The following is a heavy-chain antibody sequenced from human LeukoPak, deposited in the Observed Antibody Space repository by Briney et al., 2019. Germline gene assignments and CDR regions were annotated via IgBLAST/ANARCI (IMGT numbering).Heavy chain of an antibody. CDR1: GDANSTGIYF. D-gene: IGHD7-27*01. CDR3: ARGSELGAINSFDS. CDR2: TYYSGFT. J-gene: IGHJ4*02. Sequence: SETLSCTCTVTGDANSTGIYFGTWILQPQEKGLECLGYTYYSGFTYYKSSLRSRLSISLGTSQNQVSLRLDSVTTADTAVYFCARGSELGAINSFDSWGQGTLVIVAS. V-gene: IGHV4-30-4*01.